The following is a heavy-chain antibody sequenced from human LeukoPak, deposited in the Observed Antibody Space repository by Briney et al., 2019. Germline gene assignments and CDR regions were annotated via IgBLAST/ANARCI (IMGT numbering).Heavy chain of an antibody. J-gene: IGHJ5*02. Sequence: ASVKVSCKASGYTFTGYYMHWVRQAPGQGLEWMGWINPNSGGTNYAQKFQGRVTMTRDTSISTAYMELSRLRSDDTAVYYCAGGGDSNPDYNWFDPWGQGTLVTVSS. V-gene: IGHV1-2*02. CDR1: GYTFTGYY. CDR2: INPNSGGT. CDR3: AGGGDSNPDYNWFDP. D-gene: IGHD2-21*02.